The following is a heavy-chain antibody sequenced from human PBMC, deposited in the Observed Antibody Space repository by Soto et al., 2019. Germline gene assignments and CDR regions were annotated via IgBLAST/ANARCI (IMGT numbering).Heavy chain of an antibody. CDR3: ARRRDGYSGGYFDY. CDR2: IIPILGIA. V-gene: IGHV1-69*02. J-gene: IGHJ4*02. D-gene: IGHD4-4*01. Sequence: QVQLVQSGAEVKKPGSSVKVSCKASGGTFSSYTISWVRQAPGQGLEWMGRIIPILGIANYAQKFQGRVTITADKSTSTAYMELSSLRSEDTAVYYCARRRDGYSGGYFDYWGQGTLVTVSS. CDR1: GGTFSSYT.